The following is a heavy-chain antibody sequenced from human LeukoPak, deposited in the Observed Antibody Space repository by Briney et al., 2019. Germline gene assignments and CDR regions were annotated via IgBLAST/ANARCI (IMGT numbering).Heavy chain of an antibody. CDR2: INGDGSST. CDR1: GITLNNYW. J-gene: IGHJ4*02. Sequence: GGSLRLSCAASGITLNNYWVHWVRQVPGKGLVWVARINGDGSSTSYADSVKGRFTISRDNSKNTLYLQMNSLRAEDTAVYYCASLSCGYYSPFDYWGQGTLVTVSS. V-gene: IGHV3-74*01. CDR3: ASLSCGYYSPFDY. D-gene: IGHD3-22*01.